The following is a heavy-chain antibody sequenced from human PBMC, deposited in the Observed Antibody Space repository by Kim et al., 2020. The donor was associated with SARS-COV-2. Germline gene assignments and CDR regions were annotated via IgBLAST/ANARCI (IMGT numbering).Heavy chain of an antibody. CDR2: VSPSGST. CDR3: ARVGGFPTALQYFQN. CDR1: GGSVAGGAYY. J-gene: IGHJ1*01. Sequence: SETLSLTCTVSGGSVAGGAYYWSWIRQHPVKGLEWIGFVSPSGSTYFNPSLKSRATISIDTSNNQFSLKLTSMTAADTAVYFCARVGGFPTALQYFQNWGQGTLFTVSS. V-gene: IGHV4-31*03. D-gene: IGHD3-16*01.